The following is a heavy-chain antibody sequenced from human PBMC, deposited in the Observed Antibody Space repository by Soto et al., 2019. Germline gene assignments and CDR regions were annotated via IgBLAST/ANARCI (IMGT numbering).Heavy chain of an antibody. CDR1: CGSTSGYY. CDR3: ARGPYSSGWYSVDY. J-gene: IGHJ4*02. CDR2: IYNSENT. D-gene: IGHD6-19*01. V-gene: IGHV4-4*07. Sequence: SETLSLTCTVSCGSTSGYYWSWIRQPAGKGLEWIGRIYNSENTNYNPSLKSRVTMSVDTSKNQFSLKLSSVTAADTAVYYCARGPYSSGWYSVDYWGQGTLVTVSS.